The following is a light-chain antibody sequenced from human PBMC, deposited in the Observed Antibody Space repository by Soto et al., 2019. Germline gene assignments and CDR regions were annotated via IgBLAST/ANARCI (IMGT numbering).Light chain of an antibody. CDR2: GAS. V-gene: IGKV3-20*01. Sequence: EIVLTQSPGTLSLSPGERATLSCRASQSLSNSYFAWYQQKPGQAPRLLIYGASTRATGIPARFSGSGSGTEFTLTISSLQSEDFAVYYCQQYGHSPITFGQGTRLEIK. J-gene: IGKJ5*01. CDR1: QSLSNSY. CDR3: QQYGHSPIT.